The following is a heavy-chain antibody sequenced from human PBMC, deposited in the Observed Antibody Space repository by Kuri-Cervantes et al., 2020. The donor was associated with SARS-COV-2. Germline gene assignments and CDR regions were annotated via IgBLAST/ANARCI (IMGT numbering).Heavy chain of an antibody. J-gene: IGHJ4*02. V-gene: IGHV3-23*01. CDR2: ISGSGGST. CDR1: GFTFGDYA. D-gene: IGHD5-12*01. CDR3: ARDYDLLDY. Sequence: GESLKISCTASGFTFGDYAMSWVRQAPGKGLEWVSAISGSGGSTYYADSVKGRFTISRDNSKNTLYLQMNSLRAEDTAVYYCARDYDLLDYWDQGTLVTVSS.